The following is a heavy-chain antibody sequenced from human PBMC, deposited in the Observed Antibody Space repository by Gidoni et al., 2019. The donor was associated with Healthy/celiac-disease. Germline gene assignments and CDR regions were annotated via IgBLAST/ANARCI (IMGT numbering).Heavy chain of an antibody. J-gene: IGHJ3*02. D-gene: IGHD3-10*01. V-gene: IGHV5-10-1*03. CDR1: GYSFTSYW. CDR3: ARHGVLLWFGEFHYAFDI. CDR2: IDPSDSYT. Sequence: EVQLVQSGAEVKKPGESLRISCKGSGYSFTSYWISWVRQMPGKGLEWMGRIDPSDSYTNYSPSFQGHVTISADKSISTAYLQWSSLKASDTAMYYCARHGVLLWFGEFHYAFDIWGQGTMVTVSS.